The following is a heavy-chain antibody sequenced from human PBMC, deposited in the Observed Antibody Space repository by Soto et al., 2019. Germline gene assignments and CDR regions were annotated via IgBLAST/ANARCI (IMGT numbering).Heavy chain of an antibody. CDR1: GFTFSSYG. CDR2: ISYDGSNK. D-gene: IGHD5-12*01. CDR3: AKDQKMATINAFYYYYYGMDV. J-gene: IGHJ6*02. Sequence: GGSLRLSCAASGFTFSSYGMHWVRQAPGKGLEWVAVISYDGSNKYYADSVKGRFTISRDNSKNTLYLQMNSLRAEDTAVYYCAKDQKMATINAFYYYYYGMDVWGQGTTVTVSS. V-gene: IGHV3-30*18.